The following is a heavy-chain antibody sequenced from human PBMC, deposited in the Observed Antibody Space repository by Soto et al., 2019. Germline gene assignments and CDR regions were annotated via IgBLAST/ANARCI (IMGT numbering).Heavy chain of an antibody. V-gene: IGHV4-4*07. J-gene: IGHJ4*02. D-gene: IGHD3-10*01. Sequence: SETLSLTCTVSGGSISSYYWSWIRQPAGKGLEWIGRVYSSGTTDYNPSLNSRATLSVETSKNQFSLKLSSVTAADTAVYYCARDIGSYAYGEGYWGQGIQVTSPQ. CDR1: GGSISSYY. CDR3: ARDIGSYAYGEGY. CDR2: VYSSGTT.